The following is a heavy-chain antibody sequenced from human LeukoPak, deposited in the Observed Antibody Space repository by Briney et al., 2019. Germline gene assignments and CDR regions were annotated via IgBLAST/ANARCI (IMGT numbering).Heavy chain of an antibody. D-gene: IGHD6-13*01. CDR3: ARGRSSRRVWFDP. CDR2: MNPNSGNT. V-gene: IGHV1-8*01. J-gene: IGHJ5*02. Sequence: ASVKVSCKASGYTFTSYDINWVRQATGKGLDWMGWMNPNSGNTGYAQKFQGRVTMTRNTSISTAYMELSSLRSEDTAVYYCARGRSSRRVWFDPWGQGTLVTVSS. CDR1: GYTFTSYD.